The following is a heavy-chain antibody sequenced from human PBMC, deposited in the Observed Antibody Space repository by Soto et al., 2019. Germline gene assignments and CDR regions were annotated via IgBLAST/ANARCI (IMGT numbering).Heavy chain of an antibody. D-gene: IGHD3-9*01. CDR2: ISISGTTI. V-gene: IGHV3-11*01. CDR3: ARFRGDGYYNF. CDR1: GFTLSDYY. Sequence: QVQLVESGGGLVKPGGSLRLSCAASGFTLSDYYMTWIRQAPGKGLEWVSDISISGTTIHYADSVRGRFTISRDNAKNSLWLPMNTLRAEDTAVYYFARFRGDGYYNFWGQGTLVTVSS. J-gene: IGHJ4*02.